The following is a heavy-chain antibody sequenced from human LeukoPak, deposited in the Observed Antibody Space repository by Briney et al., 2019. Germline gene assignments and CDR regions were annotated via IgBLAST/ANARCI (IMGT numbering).Heavy chain of an antibody. CDR2: IIPIFGTA. CDR1: GGTFSSYA. V-gene: IGHV1-69*05. Sequence: SVKVSCKAPGGTFSSYAISWVRQAPGQGLEWMGGIIPIFGTANYAQKFQGRVTITTDESTSTAYMELSSLRSEDTAVYYCARWISYNWSFDYWGQGTLVTVSS. J-gene: IGHJ4*02. D-gene: IGHD1-20*01. CDR3: ARWISYNWSFDY.